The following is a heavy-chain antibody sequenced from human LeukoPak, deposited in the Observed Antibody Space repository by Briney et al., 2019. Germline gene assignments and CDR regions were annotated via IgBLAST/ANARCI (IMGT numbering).Heavy chain of an antibody. D-gene: IGHD4-17*01. CDR1: GYTFTNYW. Sequence: GESLKISCKGSGYTFTNYWIGWVRQMPGKGLEWMGIIYPGDSDTRYSPSFQGQVTISADKSISTAYLQWSSLKASDTAMYYCARGDYGDFRVFYTLFDYWGQGTLVTVSS. J-gene: IGHJ4*02. CDR2: IYPGDSDT. V-gene: IGHV5-51*01. CDR3: ARGDYGDFRVFYTLFDY.